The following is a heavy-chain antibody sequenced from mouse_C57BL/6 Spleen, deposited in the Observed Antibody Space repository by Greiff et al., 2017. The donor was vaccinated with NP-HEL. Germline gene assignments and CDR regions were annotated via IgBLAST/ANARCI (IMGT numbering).Heavy chain of an antibody. CDR1: GYTFTSYW. V-gene: IGHV1-55*01. CDR3: ASGTRVDY. D-gene: IGHD4-1*01. CDR2: IYPGSGST. J-gene: IGHJ2*01. Sequence: VQLQQPGAELVKPGASVKMSCKASGYTFTSYWITWVKQRPGQGLEWIGDIYPGSGSTNYTEKFKGKATLTVDTSSSTAYMQLSSLTSKDSAVDDCASGTRVDYWGQGTTLTVSS.